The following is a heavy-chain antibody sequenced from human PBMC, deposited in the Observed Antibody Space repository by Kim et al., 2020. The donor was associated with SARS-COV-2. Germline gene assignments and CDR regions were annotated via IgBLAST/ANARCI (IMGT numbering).Heavy chain of an antibody. V-gene: IGHV4-31*03. CDR3: ARDLTPSTYAFDI. J-gene: IGHJ3*02. Sequence: SETLSLTCTVSGGSISSGAYYWNWIRQHPGKGLEWIGYIYRSGSTYYNPSLKSRVTISVDTSTNQFSMTLSSVTAADTDVYYCARDLTPSTYAFDIWGEG. CDR1: GGSISSGAYY. CDR2: IYRSGST.